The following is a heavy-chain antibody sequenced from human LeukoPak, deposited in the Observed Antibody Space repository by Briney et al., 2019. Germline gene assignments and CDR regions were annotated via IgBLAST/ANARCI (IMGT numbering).Heavy chain of an antibody. J-gene: IGHJ6*02. Sequence: PSETLSLTCAVYGGSFSGYYWSWIRQPPGKGLEWIGEINHSGSTNYNPSLKSRVTISVDTSKKQFSLKLSSVTAADTAVYYCARGQGYCSGGSCYSSKYYYYGMDVWGQGTTVTVSS. CDR3: ARGQGYCSGGSCYSSKYYYYGMDV. V-gene: IGHV4-34*01. CDR2: INHSGST. CDR1: GGSFSGYY. D-gene: IGHD2-15*01.